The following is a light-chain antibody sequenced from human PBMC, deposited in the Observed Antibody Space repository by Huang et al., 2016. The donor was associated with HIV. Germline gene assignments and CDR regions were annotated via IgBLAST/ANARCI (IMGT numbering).Light chain of an antibody. CDR1: QSISNY. Sequence: DIQMTQSPSTLSASVGDRVTITGRARQSISNYLAWYQQKPGKAPKLLIYKASTLESGVPSRFSGSGSGTEFTLTISSLQPDDFATYYCQQYNSYRTFGQGTKVEIK. CDR2: KAS. J-gene: IGKJ1*01. V-gene: IGKV1-5*03. CDR3: QQYNSYRT.